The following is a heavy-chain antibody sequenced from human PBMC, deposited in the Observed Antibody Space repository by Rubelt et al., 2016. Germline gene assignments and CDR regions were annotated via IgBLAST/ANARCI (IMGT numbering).Heavy chain of an antibody. CDR1: GGSFSGYY. CDR2: INHSGST. J-gene: IGHJ4*02. Sequence: QVQLQQWGAGLLKPSETLSLTCAVYGGSFSGYYWSWIRQPPGKGLEWIGEINHSGSTNYNPSLKSRVTIAVGASKSQFSLKLSSVTAADTAGYYCAGDSGSRSFDYWGQGTLATVSS. D-gene: IGHD7-27*01. CDR3: AGDSGSRSFDY. V-gene: IGHV4-34*01.